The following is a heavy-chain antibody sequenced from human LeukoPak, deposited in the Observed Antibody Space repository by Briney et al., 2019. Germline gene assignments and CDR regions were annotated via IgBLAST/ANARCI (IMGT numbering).Heavy chain of an antibody. CDR2: IWYDVSNK. V-gene: IGHV3-33*01. D-gene: IGHD3-3*01. J-gene: IGHJ6*02. Sequence: GGSLRLSCAASGFTFSSYGMHWVRQAPGKGLEWVAVIWYDVSNKYYADSVKGRFTISRDNSKNTLYLQMNSLRAEDTAVYYCARDSSSTYYDFWSGYLRGMDVWGQGTTVTVSS. CDR1: GFTFSSYG. CDR3: ARDSSSTYYDFWSGYLRGMDV.